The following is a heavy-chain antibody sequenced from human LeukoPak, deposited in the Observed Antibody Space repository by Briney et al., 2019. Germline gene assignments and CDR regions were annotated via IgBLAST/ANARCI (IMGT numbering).Heavy chain of an antibody. CDR2: ISAYNGNT. J-gene: IGHJ6*03. Sequence: GASVKVSCKASGYTFTSYGISWVRQAPGQGLEWMGWISAYNGNTNYAQKLQGRVTMTTDTSTSTAYMGLRSLRSDDTAVYYCARHERELPKGFSLDYYYMDVWGKGTTVTVSS. V-gene: IGHV1-18*01. CDR3: ARHERELPKGFSLDYYYMDV. CDR1: GYTFTSYG. D-gene: IGHD3-10*01.